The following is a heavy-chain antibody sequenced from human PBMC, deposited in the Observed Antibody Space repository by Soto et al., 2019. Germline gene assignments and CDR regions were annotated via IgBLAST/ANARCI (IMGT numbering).Heavy chain of an antibody. Sequence: QVQLVQSGAEVKKPGSSVKVSCKASGGTFSSYTISWVRQAPGQGLEWMGRIIPILGIANYAQKFQGRVTITADKSTSTAYMELSSLRSEDTAVYYCARAIGTDNWFTPGAREPWSPSPQ. D-gene: IGHD2-2*02. CDR3: ARAIGTDNWFTP. CDR2: IIPILGIA. V-gene: IGHV1-69*02. CDR1: GGTFSSYT. J-gene: IGHJ5*02.